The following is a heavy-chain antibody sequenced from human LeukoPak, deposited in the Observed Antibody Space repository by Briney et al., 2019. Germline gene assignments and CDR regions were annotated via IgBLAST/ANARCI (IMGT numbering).Heavy chain of an antibody. D-gene: IGHD6-19*01. V-gene: IGHV4-39*07. J-gene: IGHJ4*02. CDR2: IYYDGTT. CDR1: GGSMSVGLSY. CDR3: GTGGGIAVSHV. Sequence: SETLSLTCTISGGSMSVGLSYWGWVRQPPGKGLEWVASIYYDGTTYYYPSLKSRVTISMDSSKNHFSLEVKSVTAADTAMYYCGTGGGIAVSHVWGQGIMVAVST.